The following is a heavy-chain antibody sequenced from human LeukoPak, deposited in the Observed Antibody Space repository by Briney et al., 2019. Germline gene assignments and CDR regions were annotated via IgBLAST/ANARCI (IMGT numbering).Heavy chain of an antibody. J-gene: IGHJ2*01. CDR1: GGSISSGSYY. V-gene: IGHV4-61*02. Sequence: SETLSLTCTVSGGSISSGSYYWSWIRQPAGKGLEWIGRIYTSGSTNYNPSLKSRVTISLDTSKNQFSLKLSSVTAADTAVYYCARGSSSGYFDLWGRGTLVTVSS. CDR2: IYTSGST. D-gene: IGHD6-6*01. CDR3: ARGSSSGYFDL.